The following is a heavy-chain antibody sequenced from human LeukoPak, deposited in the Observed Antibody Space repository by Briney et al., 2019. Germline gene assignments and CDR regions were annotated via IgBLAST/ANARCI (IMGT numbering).Heavy chain of an antibody. J-gene: IGHJ4*02. CDR3: ARAKNKYCSSTSCYFGYFDY. CDR2: IYTSGST. V-gene: IGHV4-61*02. D-gene: IGHD2-2*01. Sequence: PSQTLSLTCTVSGGSISSGSYYWSWIRQPAGKGLEWIGRIYTSGSTNYNPSLKSRVTISVDTYKNQFSLKLSSVTAADTAVYYCARAKNKYCSSTSCYFGYFDYWGQGTLVTVSS. CDR1: GGSISSGSYY.